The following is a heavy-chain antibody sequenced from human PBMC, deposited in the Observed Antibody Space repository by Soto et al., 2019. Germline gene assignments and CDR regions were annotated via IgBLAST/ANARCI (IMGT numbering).Heavy chain of an antibody. CDR3: ASGVSSNWFDP. Sequence: VQLQESGPGLVKPSQTLSLTCTVSSGSISSADYYWSWIRQPPGKGLEWIGYIYYTGSAYYNPSLKSRVTMSVDTSKNQFSLKVTSVTAADTAVYYCASGVSSNWFDPWGQGTLVTVSS. V-gene: IGHV4-30-4*01. D-gene: IGHD1-26*01. J-gene: IGHJ5*02. CDR1: SGSISSADYY. CDR2: IYYTGSA.